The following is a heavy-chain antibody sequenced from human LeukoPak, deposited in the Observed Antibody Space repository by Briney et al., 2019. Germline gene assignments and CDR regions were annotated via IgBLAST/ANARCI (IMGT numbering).Heavy chain of an antibody. Sequence: PGGSLRLSCAASGFSFSSYWMSWGRQAPGKGLEWVSIINVGGDTYYADSVKGRFTISRDTSKNTVYLQMDNLRAEDTAVYYCARGQGFLLDLWGQGTLVTVSS. CDR3: ARGQGFLLDL. V-gene: IGHV3-53*01. CDR2: INVGGDT. J-gene: IGHJ5*02. D-gene: IGHD3-10*01. CDR1: GFSFSSYW.